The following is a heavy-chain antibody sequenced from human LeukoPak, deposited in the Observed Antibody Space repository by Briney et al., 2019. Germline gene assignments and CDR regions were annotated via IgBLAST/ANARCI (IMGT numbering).Heavy chain of an antibody. CDR2: IIPILGIA. J-gene: IGHJ5*02. CDR3: ARDRVGFVVVPAAINWFDP. Sequence: GASVKVSCKASGGTFSSYAISWVRQAPGQGLEWMGRIIPILGIANYAQKFQGRVTITADKSTSTAYMELRSLRSDDTAVYYCARDRVGFVVVPAAINWFDPWGQGTLVTVSS. D-gene: IGHD2-2*02. V-gene: IGHV1-69*04. CDR1: GGTFSSYA.